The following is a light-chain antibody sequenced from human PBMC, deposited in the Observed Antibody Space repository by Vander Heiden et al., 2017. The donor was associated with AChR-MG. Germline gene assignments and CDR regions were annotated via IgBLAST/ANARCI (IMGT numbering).Light chain of an antibody. CDR1: QSVSTY. J-gene: IGKJ5*01. Sequence: EIVLTQSPATLSLSPGERVTLSCRASQSVSTYLAWYQQKPGQAPRLLIYDASSRASGIPARFSGSGSGTDFTLTISSLEPEDSAVYYCQQRSNRPPATFGQGTRLEIK. CDR3: QQRSNRPPAT. V-gene: IGKV3-11*01. CDR2: DAS.